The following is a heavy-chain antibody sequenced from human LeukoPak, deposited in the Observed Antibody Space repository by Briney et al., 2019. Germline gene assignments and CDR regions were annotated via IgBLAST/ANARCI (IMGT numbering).Heavy chain of an antibody. CDR3: ARDPYSSGWYGNENYYWFDP. CDR1: GFTLSSYW. J-gene: IGHJ5*02. CDR2: IKQDGSEE. V-gene: IGHV3-7*01. Sequence: PGGSPRLSCAASGFTLSSYWMSWVRQAPGKGLEWVANIKQDGSEEYYVDSVKGRFTISRDNAKNSLYLQMNSLRAEDTAVYYCARDPYSSGWYGNENYYWFDPWGQGTLVTVSS. D-gene: IGHD6-19*01.